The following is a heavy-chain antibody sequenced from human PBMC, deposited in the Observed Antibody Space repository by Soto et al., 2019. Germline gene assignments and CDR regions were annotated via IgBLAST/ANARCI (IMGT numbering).Heavy chain of an antibody. CDR3: AKDWDSSVFCGFDY. Sequence: GGSLRLSCAASGFTFSSYAMSWVRQAPGKGLEWVSAISGSGGSTYYADSVKGRFTISRENSKNTLYRQMNSLRAEDTAVYYCAKDWDSSVFCGFDYWGQGTLVTVSS. J-gene: IGHJ4*02. CDR2: ISGSGGST. D-gene: IGHD2-21*01. CDR1: GFTFSSYA. V-gene: IGHV3-23*01.